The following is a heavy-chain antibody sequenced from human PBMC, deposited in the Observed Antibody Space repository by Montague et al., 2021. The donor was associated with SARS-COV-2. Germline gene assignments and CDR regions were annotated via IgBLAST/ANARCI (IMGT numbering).Heavy chain of an antibody. Sequence: SETLSLTCTVSGGSMGGTNYYWDWLRPSPGKGLVWIGDIFQSGGIYYNPSLKSRVTISVDTSSNQFSLRLSSVTAADTAVYFCARHPPHSPSGKYLVPGGFDIWGPGTMVTVSS. V-gene: IGHV4-39*01. D-gene: IGHD3-10*01. CDR2: IFQSGGI. CDR3: ARHPPHSPSGKYLVPGGFDI. J-gene: IGHJ3*02. CDR1: GGSMGGTNYY.